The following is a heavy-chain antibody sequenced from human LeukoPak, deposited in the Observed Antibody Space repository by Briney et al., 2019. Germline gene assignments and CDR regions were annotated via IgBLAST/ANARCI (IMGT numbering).Heavy chain of an antibody. CDR1: GYSFTTYW. J-gene: IGHJ6*02. Sequence: NAGESLKISCKGSGYSFTTYWIGWVRQMPGKGLEWMGRIDPSDSYTNYSPSFQGHVTISADKSISTAYLQWSSLKASDTAMYYCARRQDTAMVNNGMDVWGQGTTVTVSS. D-gene: IGHD5-18*01. V-gene: IGHV5-10-1*01. CDR2: IDPSDSYT. CDR3: ARRQDTAMVNNGMDV.